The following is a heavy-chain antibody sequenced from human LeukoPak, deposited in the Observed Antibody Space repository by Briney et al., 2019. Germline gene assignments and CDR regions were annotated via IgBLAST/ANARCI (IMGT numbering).Heavy chain of an antibody. J-gene: IGHJ4*02. V-gene: IGHV3-21*01. CDR1: GFTFSSYA. CDR2: ISSSSSYI. CDR3: ARDLDGYNYALDY. Sequence: GGSLRLSCAASGFTFSSYAMNWVRQAPGKGLEWVSSISSSSSYIFYADSVKGRFTISRDNAKNSLYLQMHSLRAEDTAVYYCARDLDGYNYALDYWGQGTLVTVSS. D-gene: IGHD5-24*01.